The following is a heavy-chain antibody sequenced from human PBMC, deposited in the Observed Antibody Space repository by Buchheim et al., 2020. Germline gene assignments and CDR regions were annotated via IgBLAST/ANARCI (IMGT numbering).Heavy chain of an antibody. J-gene: IGHJ6*02. CDR1: GFTFSSYW. Sequence: EVQLVESGGGLVQPRGSLRLSCAASGFTFSSYWMTWVRQAPGKGLEWVANIKEDGSEGYYVDSVKGRFTISRDNAMNSLFLQMSSLRAEDTAVYYCARGTRDYYGMDVWGQGTT. CDR3: ARGTRDYYGMDV. V-gene: IGHV3-7*01. CDR2: IKEDGSEG.